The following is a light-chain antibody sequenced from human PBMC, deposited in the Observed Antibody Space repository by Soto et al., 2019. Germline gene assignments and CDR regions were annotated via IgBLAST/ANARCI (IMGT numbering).Light chain of an antibody. J-gene: IGKJ1*01. CDR3: QQSYSTPRT. CDR2: GAS. Sequence: EIVMTQSPATLSVSPGERATLSCRASQSVSLNLAWYQQKPGRAPRLLIYGASTRATGVPARFSGSGSGTDFTLTISSLQPEDFATYYCQQSYSTPRTFGQGTKVDIK. V-gene: IGKV3-15*01. CDR1: QSVSLN.